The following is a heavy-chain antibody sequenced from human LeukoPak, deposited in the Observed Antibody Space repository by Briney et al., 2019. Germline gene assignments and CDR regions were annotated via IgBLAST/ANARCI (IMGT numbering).Heavy chain of an antibody. D-gene: IGHD3-10*01. CDR1: GSTFSNYW. CDR3: ARDRGFPYKLAFDV. V-gene: IGHV3-7*05. Sequence: GGSLRLSCAASGSTFSNYWMSWVRQAPGKGLEWVANIKQDGSEEYYVDSVKGRFTISRDSAKTSLYLQMSSLRAEDTAVYYCARDRGFPYKLAFDVWGQGTMVTVSS. CDR2: IKQDGSEE. J-gene: IGHJ3*01.